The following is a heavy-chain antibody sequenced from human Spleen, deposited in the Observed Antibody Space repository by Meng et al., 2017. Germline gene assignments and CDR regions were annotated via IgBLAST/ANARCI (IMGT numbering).Heavy chain of an antibody. CDR2: INHSGST. D-gene: IGHD4-11*01. J-gene: IGHJ4*02. Sequence: QVQLQQGAAGLLKPSEPLSLTCVGWGGSFSDYYWSWIRRPPGKRLEWIGEINHSGSTNYNPSLESRATISVDTSQNNLSLKLSSVTAADSAVYYCARGPTTMAHDFDYWGQGTLVTVSS. V-gene: IGHV4-34*01. CDR3: ARGPTTMAHDFDY. CDR1: GGSFSDYY.